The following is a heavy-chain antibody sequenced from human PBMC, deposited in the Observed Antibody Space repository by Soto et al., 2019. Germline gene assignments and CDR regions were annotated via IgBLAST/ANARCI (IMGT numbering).Heavy chain of an antibody. J-gene: IGHJ6*03. CDR1: GGSLSSSSYY. V-gene: IGHV4-39*01. CDR2: IYYSGST. D-gene: IGHD6-13*01. Sequence: SETLFLTCTVSGGSLSSSSYYWGWIRQPPGKGLEWIGSIYYSGSTYYNPSLKSRATISVDTSKNQFSLKLSSVTAADTAVYYCARHTRLAAADLYYYYYYMDVWGKGTTVTVSS. CDR3: ARHTRLAAADLYYYYYYMDV.